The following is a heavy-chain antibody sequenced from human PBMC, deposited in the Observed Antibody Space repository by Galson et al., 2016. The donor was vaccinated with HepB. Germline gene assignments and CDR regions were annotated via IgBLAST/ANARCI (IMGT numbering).Heavy chain of an antibody. D-gene: IGHD6-19*01. J-gene: IGHJ4*02. CDR3: AKDHGSGWTDFDY. Sequence: VQVSCKASGYTFTSYGINWVRQAPGQGLEWMGWISVYYGHTNYAQKLQGRVTMTTDTYANTVYMELRSLRSDDTAVYYCAKDHGSGWTDFDYWGQGTPVTVSS. CDR1: GYTFTSYG. CDR2: ISVYYGHT. V-gene: IGHV1-18*01.